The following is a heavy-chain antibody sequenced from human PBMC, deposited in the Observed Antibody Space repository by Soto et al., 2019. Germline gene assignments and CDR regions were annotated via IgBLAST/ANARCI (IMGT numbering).Heavy chain of an antibody. CDR3: NTYGVGATNSWFDP. D-gene: IGHD1-26*01. J-gene: IGHJ5*01. V-gene: IGHV3-15*01. CDR1: GFIFSNVW. CDR2: IKSKSDDGTT. Sequence: KLGGSLRLSCAGSGFIFSNVWMNWVRQAPGKGLEWVGHIKSKSDDGTTDYAAPVKGRFTISRDDSKNTLYLEMNSLQSEDTALYYCNTYGVGATNSWFDPWGQGTLVTVSS.